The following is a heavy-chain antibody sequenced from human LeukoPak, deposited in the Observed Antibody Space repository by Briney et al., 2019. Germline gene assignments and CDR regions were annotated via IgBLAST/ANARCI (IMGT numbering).Heavy chain of an antibody. J-gene: IGHJ6*02. Sequence: PSETLSPTCAVYGGSFSGYYWSWIRQPPGKGLEWIGEINHSGSTNYNPSLKSRVTISVDTSKNQFSLKLSSVTAADTAVYYCAGWYYYYYGMDVWGQGTTVTVSS. CDR3: AGWYYYYYGMDV. V-gene: IGHV4-34*01. CDR2: INHSGST. D-gene: IGHD6-19*01. CDR1: GGSFSGYY.